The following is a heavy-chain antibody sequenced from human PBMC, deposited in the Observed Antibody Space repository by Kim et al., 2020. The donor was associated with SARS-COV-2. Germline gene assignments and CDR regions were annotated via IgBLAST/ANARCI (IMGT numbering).Heavy chain of an antibody. Sequence: GGSLRLSCAASGFTFSSYSMNWVRQAPGKGLEWVSSISSSSSYIYYADSVKGRFTISRDNAKNSLYLQMNSLRAEDTAVYYCARARESDCSSTSCYYYYGMDVWGQGTTVTVSS. J-gene: IGHJ6*02. CDR1: GFTFSSYS. V-gene: IGHV3-21*01. CDR3: ARARESDCSSTSCYYYYGMDV. D-gene: IGHD2-2*01. CDR2: ISSSSSYI.